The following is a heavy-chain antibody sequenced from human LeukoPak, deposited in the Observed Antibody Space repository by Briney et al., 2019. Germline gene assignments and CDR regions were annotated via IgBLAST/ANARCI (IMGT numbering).Heavy chain of an antibody. V-gene: IGHV1-24*01. Sequence: ASVKVSCKVSGYTLTELSMHWVRQAPGKGLEWMGGFDPEDGETIYAQKFQGRVTMTEDTSTDTAYMELSSPRSEDTAVYYCATRGYSYGPLGYWGQGTLVTVSS. CDR2: FDPEDGET. CDR1: GYTLTELS. D-gene: IGHD5-18*01. CDR3: ATRGYSYGPLGY. J-gene: IGHJ4*02.